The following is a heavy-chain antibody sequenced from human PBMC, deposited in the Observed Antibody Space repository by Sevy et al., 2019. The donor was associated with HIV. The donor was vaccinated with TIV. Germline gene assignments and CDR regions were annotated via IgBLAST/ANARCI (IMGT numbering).Heavy chain of an antibody. D-gene: IGHD7-27*01. CDR1: GGTFSSYA. V-gene: IGHV1-69*13. CDR2: IIPIFGTA. J-gene: IGHJ5*02. CDR3: ARGTATWNWGSGVEWFDP. Sequence: ASVKVSCKASGGTFSSYAISWVRQAPGQGLEWMGGIIPIFGTANYAQKFQGRVTITADESTSTAYMELSSLRSEDTAVYYCARGTATWNWGSGVEWFDPWGQGTLVTVSS.